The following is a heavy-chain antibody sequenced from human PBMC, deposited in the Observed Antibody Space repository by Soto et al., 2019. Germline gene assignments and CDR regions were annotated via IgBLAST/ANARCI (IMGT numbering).Heavy chain of an antibody. J-gene: IGHJ4*02. Sequence: ASVKVSFKASGYTFTNYAMHWVRQAPGQRLEWMGWINPGNGNTMYSQKFQGRVIFTRDTSANTAYMKVSSLRSEDSAVYYCARNSTSSGIDYWGQGTLVTVSS. CDR2: INPGNGNT. CDR1: GYTFTNYA. V-gene: IGHV1-3*01. D-gene: IGHD6-6*01. CDR3: ARNSTSSGIDY.